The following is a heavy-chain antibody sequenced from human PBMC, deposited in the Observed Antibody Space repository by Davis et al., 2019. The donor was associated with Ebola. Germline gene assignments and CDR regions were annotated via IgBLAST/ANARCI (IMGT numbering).Heavy chain of an antibody. CDR2: LRGSGVYT. J-gene: IGHJ6*04. Sequence: GGSLRLSCAASGFTFSNYAMSWVRQAPGKGLEWVSGLRGSGVYTYYADSVKGRFTISRDNSQNTLFLQMSSLRVDDTAVYYCAKDILTGYSIPGGMDVWGKGTTVTVSS. D-gene: IGHD6-13*01. V-gene: IGHV3-23*01. CDR1: GFTFSNYA. CDR3: AKDILTGYSIPGGMDV.